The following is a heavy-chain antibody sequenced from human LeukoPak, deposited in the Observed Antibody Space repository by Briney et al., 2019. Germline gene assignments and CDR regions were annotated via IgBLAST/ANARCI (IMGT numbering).Heavy chain of an antibody. CDR3: AREGRPPGLYFDS. V-gene: IGHV3-7*01. CDR1: DFPFSTYW. J-gene: IGHJ4*02. Sequence: GGSLRLSCAASDFPFSTYWMNWVRQAPGKGLEWVASLNQDGSEKKYVDSVNGRFTISRDNAKNSVSLQMNSLRVEDTAVYYCAREGRPPGLYFDSWGKETLVPVSS. CDR2: LNQDGSEK. D-gene: IGHD6-6*01.